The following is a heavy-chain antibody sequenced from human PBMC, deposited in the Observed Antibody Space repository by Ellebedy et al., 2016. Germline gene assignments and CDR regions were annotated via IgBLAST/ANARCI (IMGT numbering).Heavy chain of an antibody. CDR1: GFTLSGFG. Sequence: GGSLRLXXTASGFTLSGFGMHWVRQAPGKGLEWLADIWSDGIKIYYANSVKGRFTVSRDTFKNTFFLQMDSLRAEDTAVYYCARDSDVTALHWYFDLWGRGTLVTVSS. J-gene: IGHJ2*01. V-gene: IGHV3-33*01. D-gene: IGHD2-21*02. CDR2: IWSDGIKI. CDR3: ARDSDVTALHWYFDL.